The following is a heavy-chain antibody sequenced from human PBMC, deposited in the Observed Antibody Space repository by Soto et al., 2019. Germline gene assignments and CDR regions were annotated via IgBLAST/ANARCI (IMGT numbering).Heavy chain of an antibody. D-gene: IGHD4-4*01. Sequence: EVQLLESGGGLVQPGGSLRLSCAASGFTFTNYAMTWVRQAPGKGLEWVSISSGSGSGGSTNYADSVKGRFTISRDNSKHTLYLQMNSLRVEDTAVYYCAKARDDYRNYVFDYWGQGTLVTVSS. V-gene: IGHV3-23*01. CDR3: AKARDDYRNYVFDY. J-gene: IGHJ4*02. CDR2: SSGSGSGGST. CDR1: GFTFTNYA.